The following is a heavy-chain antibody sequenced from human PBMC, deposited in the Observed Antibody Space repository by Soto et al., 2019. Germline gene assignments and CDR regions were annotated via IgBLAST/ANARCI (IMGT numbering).Heavy chain of an antibody. J-gene: IGHJ4*02. V-gene: IGHV3-74*01. Sequence: EVQLVQSGGGLVQPGGSLRLSCAASGFTFSSYWMHWVRQVPGKGLVWVSRINSDGSGTRYADSVKGRFTISRDNAENTLYLQMNXXXXXXXXXXXXXXXXXXXXXWGQGTLVTVSS. CDR1: GFTFSSYW. CDR2: INSDGSGT. CDR3: XXXXXXXXX.